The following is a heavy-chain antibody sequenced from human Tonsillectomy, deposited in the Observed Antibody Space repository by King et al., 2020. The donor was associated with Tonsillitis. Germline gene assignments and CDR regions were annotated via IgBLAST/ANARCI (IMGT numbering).Heavy chain of an antibody. CDR1: GFTFSSYS. Sequence: VQLVESGGGLVQPGGSLRLSCAASGFTFSSYSMNWVRQAPGKGLEWVSYISSSSSTIYYADSVKGRFTISRDNAKNSLYLQMNSLRAEDTAVYYCASPGARDTAMVGYWGQGTLVTVSS. CDR3: ASPGARDTAMVGY. V-gene: IGHV3-48*01. D-gene: IGHD5-18*01. J-gene: IGHJ4*02. CDR2: ISSSSSTI.